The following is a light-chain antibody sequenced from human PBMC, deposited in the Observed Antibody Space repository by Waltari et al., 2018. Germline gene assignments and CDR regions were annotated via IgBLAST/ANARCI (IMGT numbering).Light chain of an antibody. CDR3: AVWDDSLNGWM. CDR1: SSNTGSKT. CDR2: NNN. J-gene: IGLJ3*02. V-gene: IGLV1-44*01. Sequence: QSVVTQSPSASGPPGPRVPISCSGSSSNTGSKTVTWYQHLPGTAPKLLIHNNNQRPSGVPDRFSGSKSDTSASLAISGLQSEDEAEYYCAVWDDSLNGWMFGGGTKLTVL.